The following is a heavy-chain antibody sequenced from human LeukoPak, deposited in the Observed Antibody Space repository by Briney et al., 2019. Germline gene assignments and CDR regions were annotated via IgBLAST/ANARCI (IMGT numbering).Heavy chain of an antibody. CDR2: IIPIFGTA. Sequence: ASVKVSCKASGGTFSSYAISWVRQAPGQGLEWMGGIIPIFGTANYAQKFQGRVTMTRDMSTSTIYMQLSSLRSEDTAVYYCARGGHGTSVAVAGTGDYWGQGTLVTVSS. V-gene: IGHV1-69*05. J-gene: IGHJ4*02. CDR1: GGTFSSYA. CDR3: ARGGHGTSVAVAGTGDY. D-gene: IGHD6-19*01.